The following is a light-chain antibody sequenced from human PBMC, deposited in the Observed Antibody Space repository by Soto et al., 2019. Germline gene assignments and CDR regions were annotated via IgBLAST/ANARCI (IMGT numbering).Light chain of an antibody. CDR1: SSNIGGNS. J-gene: IGLJ1*01. CDR3: GSWDSSLTYV. Sequence: QSVLTQPPSVSAAPGQKVTISCSGSSSNIGGNSVSWYQQLPGTAPKLLIYDDNKRPSGIPDRFSGSKSGTSATLGITGLQTGDEAVYYCGSWDSSLTYVFGTGTKV. CDR2: DDN. V-gene: IGLV1-51*01.